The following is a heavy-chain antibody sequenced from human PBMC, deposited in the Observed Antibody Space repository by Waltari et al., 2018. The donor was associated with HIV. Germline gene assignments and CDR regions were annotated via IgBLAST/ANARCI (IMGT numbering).Heavy chain of an antibody. D-gene: IGHD3-22*01. CDR1: SVSIRGSPYY. Sequence: QPQLQESGPGLVKSSETLSLNCSVSSVSIRGSPYYWAWLRQSPGKGLQWIGNIHHSGSSYYNPSLQCRVSMSVDTSNNLFSLKLTSVTATYTAVYYCARLHYDSRHSYPGEFDPWGQGTLLTVSS. V-gene: IGHV4-39*01. CDR2: IHHSGSS. J-gene: IGHJ5*02. CDR3: ARLHYDSRHSYPGEFDP.